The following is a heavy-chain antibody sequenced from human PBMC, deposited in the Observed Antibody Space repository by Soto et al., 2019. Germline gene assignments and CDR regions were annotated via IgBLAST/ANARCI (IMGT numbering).Heavy chain of an antibody. J-gene: IGHJ4*02. Sequence: LRLSCAASGFTFSSYWMTWVRQAPGKALEWLANIKHDGSESNYVDSVKGRFTISRDNAENSVYLQMNSLRVEDTAVYYCTRGSVWSYYWGRGTLVTVSS. CDR3: TRGSVWSYY. V-gene: IGHV3-7*04. CDR1: GFTFSSYW. D-gene: IGHD6-19*01. CDR2: IKHDGSES.